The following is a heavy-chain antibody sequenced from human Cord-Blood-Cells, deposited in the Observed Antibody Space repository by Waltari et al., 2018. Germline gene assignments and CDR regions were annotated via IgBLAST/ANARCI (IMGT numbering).Heavy chain of an antibody. Sequence: QVQLQESGPGLVKPSQPLSLTCTVSGGSISSGGYSWSWLRQHPGKGLEWIGYIYYSGSTYYNPSLKSRVTISVDTSKNQFSLKLSSVTAADTAVYYCAHALAAADDAFDIWGQGTMVTVSS. CDR1: GGSISSGGYS. D-gene: IGHD6-13*01. J-gene: IGHJ3*02. CDR2: IYYSGST. CDR3: AHALAAADDAFDI. V-gene: IGHV4-31*03.